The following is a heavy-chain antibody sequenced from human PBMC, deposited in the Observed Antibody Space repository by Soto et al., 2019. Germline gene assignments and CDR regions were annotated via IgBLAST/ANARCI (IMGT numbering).Heavy chain of an antibody. CDR1: GGSISSGVCS. CDR2: IYYSGST. J-gene: IGHJ4*02. CDR3: ARDRYGTDY. V-gene: IGHV4-31*03. D-gene: IGHD3-16*02. Sequence: QVQLQESGPGLVKPSQTLSLTCTVSGGSISSGVCSWSWSASNPGKGLEGIGYIYYSGSTYYNRSLKSRVTISVDTSKNQFSLKLSSVTAADTAVYYCARDRYGTDYWGQGTLVTVSS.